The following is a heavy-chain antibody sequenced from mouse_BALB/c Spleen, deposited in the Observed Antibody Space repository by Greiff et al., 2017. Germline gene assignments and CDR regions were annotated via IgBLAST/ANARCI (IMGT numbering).Heavy chain of an antibody. CDR3: AKTDYGYGSIPAY. V-gene: IGHV1-7*01. D-gene: IGHD2-2*01. J-gene: IGHJ3*01. CDR1: GYTFTSYW. CDR2: INPSTGYT. Sequence: QVQLKESGAELAKPGASVKMSCKASGYTFTSYWMHWVKQRPGQGLEWIGYINPSTGYTEYNQKFKDKATLTADKSSSTAYMQLSSLTSEDSAVYYCAKTDYGYGSIPAYWGQGTLVTVSA.